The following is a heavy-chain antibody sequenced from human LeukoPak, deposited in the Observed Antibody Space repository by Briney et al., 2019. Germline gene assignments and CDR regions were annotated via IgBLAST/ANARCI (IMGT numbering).Heavy chain of an antibody. CDR2: ISGSGVRT. J-gene: IGHJ5*02. Sequence: GGSLRLSCAASGFTFSSYAMSWVRQAPGKGLEWVSGISGSGVRTYYADSVKGRFIISRDTSKNTLYLQMNSLRAEDTAVYYCARDLSRGWFDPWGQGTLVTVSS. V-gene: IGHV3-23*01. CDR1: GFTFSSYA. CDR3: ARDLSRGWFDP.